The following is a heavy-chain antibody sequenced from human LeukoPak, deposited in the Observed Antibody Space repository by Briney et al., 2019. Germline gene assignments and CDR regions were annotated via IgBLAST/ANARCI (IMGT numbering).Heavy chain of an antibody. CDR3: ARAVAAADSY. J-gene: IGHJ4*02. V-gene: IGHV3-7*04. CDR1: GFTISTYW. D-gene: IGHD6-13*01. Sequence: GGSLRLSCTASGFTISTYWMSWVRQAPGKGLEWVANINQDGSKKYYVDSVKGRFTISRDNVKNSVYLQMDSLRAEDTAVYSCARAVAAADSYWGRGTLVTVSS. CDR2: INQDGSKK.